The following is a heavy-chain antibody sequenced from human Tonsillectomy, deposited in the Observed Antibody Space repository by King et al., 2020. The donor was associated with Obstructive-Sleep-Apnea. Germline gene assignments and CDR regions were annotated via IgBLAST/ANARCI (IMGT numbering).Heavy chain of an antibody. CDR1: GFTFTSSA. CDR2: IVVGSGNT. V-gene: IGHV1-58*02. J-gene: IGHJ6*02. Sequence: QLVQSGPEVKKPGTSVKVSCKASGFTFTSSAMQWVRQARGQRLEWIGWIVVGSGNTKYAQKFQERVTITRDMSTSTAYMELSSLRSEDTAVYYCAADPVAVADPTYYYYGMDVWDQGTTVTVSS. D-gene: IGHD6-19*01. CDR3: AADPVAVADPTYYYYGMDV.